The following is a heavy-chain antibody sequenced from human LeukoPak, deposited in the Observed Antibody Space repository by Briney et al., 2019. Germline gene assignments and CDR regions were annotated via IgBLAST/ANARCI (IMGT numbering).Heavy chain of an antibody. Sequence: GGSLRLSCAASGFIFSNYAMIWVRQAPGKGLAWVSSIRGNAGTTYYADSVKGRFTISRDNSKNTLYLQMNSLRAEDTAVYYCTKDHSNSWHYFDYWGQGTLVTVSS. D-gene: IGHD2-2*01. J-gene: IGHJ4*02. CDR2: IRGNAGTT. CDR3: TKDHSNSWHYFDY. V-gene: IGHV3-23*01. CDR1: GFIFSNYA.